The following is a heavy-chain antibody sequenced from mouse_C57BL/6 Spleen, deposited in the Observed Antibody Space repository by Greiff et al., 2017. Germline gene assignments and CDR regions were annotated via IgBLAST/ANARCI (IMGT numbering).Heavy chain of an antibody. V-gene: IGHV5-16*01. D-gene: IGHD2-4*01. CDR1: GFTFSDYY. CDR3: ARDNYDYFDY. CDR2: INYDGSST. Sequence: EVMLVESEGGLVQPGSSMKLSCTASGFTFSDYYMAWVRQVPEKGLEWVANINYDGSSTYYLDSLKSRFIISRDNAKNILYLQMSSLKSEDTATYYCARDNYDYFDYWGQGTTLTVSS. J-gene: IGHJ2*01.